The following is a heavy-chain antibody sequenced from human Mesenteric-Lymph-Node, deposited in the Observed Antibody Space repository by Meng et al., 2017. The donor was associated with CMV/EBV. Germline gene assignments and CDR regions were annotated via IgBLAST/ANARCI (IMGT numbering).Heavy chain of an antibody. CDR1: GESFRNYY. J-gene: IGHJ6*02. V-gene: IGHV4-34*01. Sequence: SETLSLTCAVYGESFRNYYWSWIRQPPGKGLEWIGEINHSGSTNYNPSLKSRVTISVDTSKNQFSLKLSSVTAADTAVYYCARVCTIFGVVIRGCYYYYGMDVWGQGTTVTVSS. D-gene: IGHD3-3*01. CDR2: INHSGST. CDR3: ARVCTIFGVVIRGCYYYYGMDV.